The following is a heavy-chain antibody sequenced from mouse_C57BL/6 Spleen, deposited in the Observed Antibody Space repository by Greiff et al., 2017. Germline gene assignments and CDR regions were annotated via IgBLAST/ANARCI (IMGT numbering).Heavy chain of an antibody. CDR1: GYTFTSYW. CDR2: IYPGSGST. CDR3: ARHEDPHDSYAMDY. V-gene: IGHV1-55*01. J-gene: IGHJ4*01. Sequence: QVQLQQPGAELVKPGASVKMSCKASGYTFTSYWITWVKQRPGQGLEWIGDIYPGSGSTNYNEKFKSKATLTVDTSSSTVYMELSRLTSEDSAVYFCARHEDPHDSYAMDYWGQGTSVTVSS.